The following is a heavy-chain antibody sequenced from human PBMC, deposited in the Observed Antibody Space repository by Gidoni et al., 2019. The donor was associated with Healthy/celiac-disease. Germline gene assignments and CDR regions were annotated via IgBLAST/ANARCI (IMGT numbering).Heavy chain of an antibody. D-gene: IGHD3-10*01. J-gene: IGHJ6*02. CDR2: IIPIFGTA. CDR3: ARSDVGRAMVRGVTARGYYYYYGMDV. CDR1: GGTFSSYA. Sequence: QVQLVQSGAEVKKPGSSVKVSCKASGGTFSSYAISWVRQAPGQGLAWMGGIIPIFGTANYAQKFQGRVTITADESTSTAYMELSSLRSEDTAVYYCARSDVGRAMVRGVTARGYYYYYGMDVWGQGTTVTVSS. V-gene: IGHV1-69*01.